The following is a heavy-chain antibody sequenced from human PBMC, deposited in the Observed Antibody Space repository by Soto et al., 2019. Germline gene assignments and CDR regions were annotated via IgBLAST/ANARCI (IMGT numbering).Heavy chain of an antibody. V-gene: IGHV3-30*04. J-gene: IGHJ4*02. Sequence: GGSLGLSCAASGFTFSSYAMHWVRQAPGKGLEWVAVIAYDGRNKYYADSVKGRFTISRDNSKNTLYLQMNSLRIEDTAVYYSARELERVFDYWGQGTLVTVSS. D-gene: IGHD1-1*01. CDR2: IAYDGRNK. CDR1: GFTFSSYA. CDR3: ARELERVFDY.